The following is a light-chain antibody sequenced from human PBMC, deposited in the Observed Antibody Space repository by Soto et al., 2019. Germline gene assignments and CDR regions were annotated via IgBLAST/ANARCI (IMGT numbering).Light chain of an antibody. CDR3: QQSYSTPYT. V-gene: IGKV1-39*01. CDR1: QNIINF. J-gene: IGKJ2*01. CDR2: GAS. Sequence: DIQMTQLPSSLSASVGDRVTITCRASQNIINFLNWYQQKPGKAPNLLIYGASSLQSGDPSRFSGSGSGTDFTLTTANLQPEDFATYYCQQSYSTPYTFGQGTELEI.